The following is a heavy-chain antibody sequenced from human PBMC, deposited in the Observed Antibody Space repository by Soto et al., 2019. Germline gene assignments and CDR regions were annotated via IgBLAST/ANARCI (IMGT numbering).Heavy chain of an antibody. V-gene: IGHV1-58*02. Sequence: ASVKVSCKASGFDFGSFGIRFLRQTRGRGLEWIGWIVVASGRTNYARQFQGRVAFSRDMSSTTAYMDLYDLKSDDTAVYFCSADHPHTAIGWPVWGQGTTVTVSS. CDR2: IVVASGRT. J-gene: IGHJ6*02. CDR1: GFDFGSFG. CDR3: SADHPHTAIGWPV.